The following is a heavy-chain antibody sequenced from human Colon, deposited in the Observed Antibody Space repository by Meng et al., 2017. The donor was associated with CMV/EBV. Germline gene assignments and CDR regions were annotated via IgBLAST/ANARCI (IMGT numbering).Heavy chain of an antibody. CDR2: IRVYNGNT. Sequence: ASVKVSCQASGYIFTDYYLHWLRLAPGRGLEWMGWIRVYNGNTDYPQRLQGRISMTTDRSTNTVYMELRSLRSDDTAVYYCARDSDETYYDFWSGFSGSGGMDVWGQGTTVTVSS. CDR1: GYIFTDYY. CDR3: ARDSDETYYDFWSGFSGSGGMDV. J-gene: IGHJ6*02. D-gene: IGHD3-3*01. V-gene: IGHV1-18*04.